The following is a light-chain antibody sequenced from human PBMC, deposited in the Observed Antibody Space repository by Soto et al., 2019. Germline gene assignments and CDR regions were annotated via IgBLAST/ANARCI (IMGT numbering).Light chain of an antibody. CDR2: GAS. Sequence: EIVMTQSPGTLSLSPGARATLSCRASQSVSSSYLAWYQQKPGQAPRLLIYGASSRATGIPARFSGSGSGTDVTITISSLDPKDVEVYYGQQRSNWPGTFGLGTKGDIK. J-gene: IGKJ1*01. CDR1: QSVSSSY. V-gene: IGKV3D-20*02. CDR3: QQRSNWPGT.